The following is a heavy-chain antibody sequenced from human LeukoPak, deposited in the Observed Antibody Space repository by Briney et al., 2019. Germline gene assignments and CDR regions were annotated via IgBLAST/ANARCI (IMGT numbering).Heavy chain of an antibody. V-gene: IGHV4-59*12. CDR1: GGSISSYY. Sequence: PSETLSLTCTVSGGSISSYYWSWIRQPPGKGLEWIGYIYYSGSTNYNPSLKSRVTISVDTSKNQFSLKLSSVTAADTAVYYCATSRGGSSNWFDPWGQGTLVTVSS. J-gene: IGHJ5*02. CDR2: IYYSGST. CDR3: ATSRGGSSNWFDP. D-gene: IGHD2-15*01.